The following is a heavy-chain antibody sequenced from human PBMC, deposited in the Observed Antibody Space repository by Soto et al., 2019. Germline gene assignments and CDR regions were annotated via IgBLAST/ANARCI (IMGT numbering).Heavy chain of an antibody. CDR3: ARLEEAADIVLVQAAQFDY. CDR1: GYSFTSYW. Sequence: EVQLVQSGAEVKKPGESLKISCKGSGYSFTSYWIGWVRQMPGKGLEWMGIIYPGDSDTRYSPSFQGQVTISADKSISTAYLQWSSLKASDTAMYYCARLEEAADIVLVQAAQFDYWGQGTLVTVSS. D-gene: IGHD2-2*01. J-gene: IGHJ4*02. CDR2: IYPGDSDT. V-gene: IGHV5-51*01.